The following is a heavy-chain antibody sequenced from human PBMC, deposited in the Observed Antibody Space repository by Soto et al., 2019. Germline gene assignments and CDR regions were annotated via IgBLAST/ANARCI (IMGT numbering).Heavy chain of an antibody. CDR3: ARVTGEGILHYYYMDV. Sequence: GGSLRLSCAASGFTFSDYYMSWIRQAPGKGLEWVSYISSSGSTIYYADSVKGRFTISRDNAKNSLYLQMNSLRAEDTAVYYCARVTGEGILHYYYMDVWGKGTTVTVSS. V-gene: IGHV3-11*01. J-gene: IGHJ6*03. CDR1: GFTFSDYY. CDR2: ISSSGSTI. D-gene: IGHD7-27*01.